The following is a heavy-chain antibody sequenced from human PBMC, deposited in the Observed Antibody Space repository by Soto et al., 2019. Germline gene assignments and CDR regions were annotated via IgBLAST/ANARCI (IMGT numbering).Heavy chain of an antibody. CDR3: ATSNLRIAVPGTLDS. Sequence: PGGSLSLSFAASGFPFSDYAMSWVRPAAGKCLEWVSSSSNSNSGAFTYYAHSGMGRFTISRDNSKSTLFLHLNSLRVEHTAIYYSATSNLRIAVPGTLDSWGPGTLVPVFS. CDR2: SSNSNSGAFT. CDR1: GFPFSDYA. D-gene: IGHD6-19*01. J-gene: IGHJ4*02. V-gene: IGHV3-23*01.